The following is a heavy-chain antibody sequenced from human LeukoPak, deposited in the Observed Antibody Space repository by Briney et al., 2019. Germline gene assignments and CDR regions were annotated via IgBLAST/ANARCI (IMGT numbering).Heavy chain of an antibody. Sequence: ASVKVSCKASGYTFTSYDINWVRQATGQGLEWMGWMNPNSGNTGYAQKFQGRVTMTRNTSISTAYMELSRLRSDDTAVYYCARDESMVATIRKPTPDYWGQGTLVTVSS. D-gene: IGHD5-12*01. J-gene: IGHJ4*02. CDR1: GYTFTSYD. V-gene: IGHV1-8*01. CDR2: MNPNSGNT. CDR3: ARDESMVATIRKPTPDY.